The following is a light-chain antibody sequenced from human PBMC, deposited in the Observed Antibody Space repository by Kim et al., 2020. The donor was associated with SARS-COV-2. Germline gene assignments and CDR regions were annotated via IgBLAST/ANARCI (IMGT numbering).Light chain of an antibody. J-gene: IGLJ3*02. V-gene: IGLV1-44*01. CDR3: AAWDDSLNGPV. CDR2: DNN. CDR1: RSNIGNNA. Sequence: ELTQPPSASGTPGQRVTISCSGSRSNIGNNAVNWYQQLPGTAPKLLMYDNNQRPSGVPDRFSGSTSGTSASLAISGLQSEDEADYYCAAWDDSLNGPVFGGGTKVTVL.